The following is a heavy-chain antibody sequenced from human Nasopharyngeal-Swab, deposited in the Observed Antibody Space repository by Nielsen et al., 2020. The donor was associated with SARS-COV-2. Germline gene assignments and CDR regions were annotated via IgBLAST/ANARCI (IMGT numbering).Heavy chain of an antibody. D-gene: IGHD3-10*01. J-gene: IGHJ4*02. CDR3: ARLSPEDGDY. CDR2: IYYSEST. V-gene: IGHV4-39*01. Sequence: WIRQPPGKGLEWIGYIYYSESTYYNPSLKSRVTISVDTSKNQFSLKLSSVTAADTAVYYCARLSPEDGDYWGQGTLVTVSS.